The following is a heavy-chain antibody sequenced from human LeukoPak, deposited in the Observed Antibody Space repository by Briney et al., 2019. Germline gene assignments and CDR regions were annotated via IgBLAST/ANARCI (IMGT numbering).Heavy chain of an antibody. V-gene: IGHV3-48*03. CDR2: ISSSGTTI. D-gene: IGHD6-6*01. Sequence: GGSLRLSCAASGFTFSSYEMICVRQAPGKGMEWVSYISSSGTTIYYADSVKGRFTISRDNAKNSLYLQMSSLRAEDTAVYYCARKLVHYFDYWGQGTLVTVSS. CDR1: GFTFSSYE. J-gene: IGHJ4*02. CDR3: ARKLVHYFDY.